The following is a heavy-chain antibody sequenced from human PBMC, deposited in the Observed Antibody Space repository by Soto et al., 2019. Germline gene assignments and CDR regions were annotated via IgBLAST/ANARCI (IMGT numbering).Heavy chain of an antibody. CDR2: IYTSGST. J-gene: IGHJ6*02. CDR1: GGSIISYY. CDR3: ARSYYDFWSGYYGNYYYGMDV. D-gene: IGHD3-3*01. V-gene: IGHV4-4*07. Sequence: PSETLSLTCPGSGGSIISYYGSWIRQPAGKGLGWIGRIYTSGSTNYNPSLKSRVTMSVDTSKNQFSLKLSSVTAADTAVYYCARSYYDFWSGYYGNYYYGMDVWGQGTTVTVAS.